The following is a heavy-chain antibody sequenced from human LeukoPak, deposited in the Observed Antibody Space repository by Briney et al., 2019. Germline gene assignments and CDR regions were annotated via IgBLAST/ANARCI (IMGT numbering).Heavy chain of an antibody. D-gene: IGHD1-26*01. Sequence: GGSLRLSCAASGFTFSSYEMNWVRQAPGKGLEWVSYISSSGSTIYYADSVKGRFPISRDNAKNSLYLQMHSLRAEDTAVYYCARGAGSGADYYYYYYMDVWGKGTTVTVSS. CDR2: ISSSGSTI. CDR3: ARGAGSGADYYYYYYMDV. V-gene: IGHV3-48*03. CDR1: GFTFSSYE. J-gene: IGHJ6*03.